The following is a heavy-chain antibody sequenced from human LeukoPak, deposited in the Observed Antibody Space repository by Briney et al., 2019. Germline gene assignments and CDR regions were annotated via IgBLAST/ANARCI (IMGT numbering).Heavy chain of an antibody. CDR3: ARDLLLLGIRVGFDY. V-gene: IGHV6-1*01. J-gene: IGHJ4*02. CDR2: TYYRSKWYN. Sequence: SQTLLLTCAISGDSVSRSDAGWSWIRQSPSRGLEWLGRTYYRSKWYNDYAVSVKSRITINPDTSKNQFSLQLNSVTPEDTAVYYCARDLLLLGIRVGFDYWGQGTLVTVSS. CDR1: GDSVSRSDAG. D-gene: IGHD7-27*01.